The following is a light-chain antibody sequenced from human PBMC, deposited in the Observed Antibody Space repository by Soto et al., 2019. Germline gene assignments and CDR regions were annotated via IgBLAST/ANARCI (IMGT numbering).Light chain of an antibody. CDR3: QQSSNSIT. CDR2: DAS. Sequence: ENVFTQSSGTLSFSAGERAALSCRASQSVGNNLAWYQQRPGQAPTLLISDASSRATGIPDRFSGSGSGTDFTLTISSLEPEDFAVYYCQQSSNSITFGQGTRLEIK. J-gene: IGKJ5*01. CDR1: QSVGNN. V-gene: IGKV3-11*01.